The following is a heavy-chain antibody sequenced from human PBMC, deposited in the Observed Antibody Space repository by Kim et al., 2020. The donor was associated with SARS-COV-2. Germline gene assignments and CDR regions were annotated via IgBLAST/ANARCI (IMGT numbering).Heavy chain of an antibody. CDR1: GFTFSSYG. CDR3: AKDHVGATTYYYYYYGMDV. V-gene: IGHV3-30*18. D-gene: IGHD1-26*01. J-gene: IGHJ6*02. Sequence: GGSLRLSCAASGFTFSSYGMHWVRQAPGKGLEWVAVISYDGSNKYYADSVKGRFTISRDNSKNTLYLQMNSLRAEDTAVYYCAKDHVGATTYYYYYYGMDVWGQGTTVTVSS. CDR2: ISYDGSNK.